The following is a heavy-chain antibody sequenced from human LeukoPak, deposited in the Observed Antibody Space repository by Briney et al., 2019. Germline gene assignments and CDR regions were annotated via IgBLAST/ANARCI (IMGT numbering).Heavy chain of an antibody. CDR2: IFYSGST. Sequence: PSDTLSVTHPRCVGSILHYFRRWLPQPPGKGLEWIGYIFYSGSTGYNPSLTSRVPISVDPSRNQFSLKLTSVTAADTAVYYCARDLSTVTAGKWFDPWGQGTLVTVSS. CDR1: VGSILHYF. CDR3: ARDLSTVTAGKWFDP. J-gene: IGHJ5*02. D-gene: IGHD4-11*01. V-gene: IGHV4-59*01.